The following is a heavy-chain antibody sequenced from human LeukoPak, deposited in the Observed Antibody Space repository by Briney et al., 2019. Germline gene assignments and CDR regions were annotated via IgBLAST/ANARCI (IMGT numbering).Heavy chain of an antibody. J-gene: IGHJ5*02. D-gene: IGHD5-18*01. CDR3: ARRRYSYGHGWFNP. CDR2: IYYSGST. V-gene: IGHV4-59*08. CDR1: GGSISSYY. Sequence: PSETLSLTCTVSGGSISSYYWSWIRQPPGKGLEWIGYIYYSGSTNYNPSLKSRVTISVDTSKNQFSLKLSSVTAADTAVYYCARRRYSYGHGWFNPWGQGTLVTVSS.